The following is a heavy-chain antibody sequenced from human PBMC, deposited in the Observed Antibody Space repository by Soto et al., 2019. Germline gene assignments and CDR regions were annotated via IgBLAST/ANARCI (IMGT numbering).Heavy chain of an antibody. CDR1: GFTFSTYA. CDR3: AHPRGYGVFDAYDI. V-gene: IGHV3-23*01. D-gene: IGHD4-17*01. CDR2: LTPSGDST. Sequence: LRLSCVASGFTFSTYAMNWVRQAPGKGLEWVSALTPSGDSTYYADSVKGRFTISRDNSMSALYLQMNSLRVEDTAVYYCAHPRGYGVFDAYDIWGQGTMVTVSS. J-gene: IGHJ3*02.